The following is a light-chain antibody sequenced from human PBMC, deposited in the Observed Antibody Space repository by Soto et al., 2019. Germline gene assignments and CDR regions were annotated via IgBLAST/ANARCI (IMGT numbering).Light chain of an antibody. V-gene: IGLV2-23*01. J-gene: IGLJ3*02. CDR3: CSYAGSSTSWV. Sequence: QSVLTQPASVSESPGQSITISCTGTSSDAGNYNFVSWYQQHPGKAPKVIIYEDSTRPSGVSNRISGSKSGNTASLTISGLQAEDEADYYCCSYAGSSTSWVFGGGTKLTVL. CDR1: SSDAGNYNF. CDR2: EDS.